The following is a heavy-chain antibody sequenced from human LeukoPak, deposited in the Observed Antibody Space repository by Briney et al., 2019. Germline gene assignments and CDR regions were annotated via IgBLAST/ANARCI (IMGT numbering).Heavy chain of an antibody. D-gene: IGHD4-17*01. CDR1: GGSFSGYY. J-gene: IGHJ4*02. V-gene: IGHV4-34*01. Sequence: SETLSLTCAVYGGSFSGYYWSWIRQPPGKGLEWIGEINHSGSTNYNPSLKSRATISVDTSKNQFSLKLNSVTAADTAVYYCANGGRRFFDYWGQGTLVTVSS. CDR3: ANGGRRFFDY. CDR2: INHSGST.